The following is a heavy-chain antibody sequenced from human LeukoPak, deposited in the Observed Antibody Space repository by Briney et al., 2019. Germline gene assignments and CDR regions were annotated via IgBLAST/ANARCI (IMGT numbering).Heavy chain of an antibody. V-gene: IGHV4-59*06. J-gene: IGHJ4*02. Sequence: TSETLSLTCTVSGGSITSHYWSWIRQPPGKGLEWIGYIYYSGSTYYNPSLKSRVTISVDTSKNQFSLKLSSVTAADTAVYYCARGLRYPPAHFDYWGQGTLVTVSS. D-gene: IGHD2-2*01. CDR2: IYYSGST. CDR1: GGSITSHY. CDR3: ARGLRYPPAHFDY.